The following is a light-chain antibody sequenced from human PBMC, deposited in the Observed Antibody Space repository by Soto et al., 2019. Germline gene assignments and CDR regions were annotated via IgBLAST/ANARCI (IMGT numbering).Light chain of an antibody. CDR2: LGS. CDR1: QSLRHHNGYYY. Sequence: DIVMTQSPLSLPVTPGEPASISCRSSQSLRHHNGYYYLDWYLQKPGQSPQLLIYLGSNRASGVPDRVSGVGSCTVFTLKISRVEAEDVGVYYCIQTLQAPYSFGQGTKLEIK. J-gene: IGKJ2*01. V-gene: IGKV2-28*01. CDR3: IQTLQAPYS.